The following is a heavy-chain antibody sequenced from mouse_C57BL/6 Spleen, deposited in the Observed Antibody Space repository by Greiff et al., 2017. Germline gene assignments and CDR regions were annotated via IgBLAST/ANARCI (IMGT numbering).Heavy chain of an antibody. D-gene: IGHD4-1*01. CDR2: INPSNGGT. Sequence: QVQLQQSGAELVKPGASVKLSCKASGYTFTEYTIHWVKQRSGQGLEWIGNINPSNGGTNYNEKFKSKATLTVDKSSSTAYMQLSSLTSEDSAVYYCARGWDVWYFDVWGTGTTVTVSS. V-gene: IGHV1-53*01. J-gene: IGHJ1*03. CDR1: GYTFTEYT. CDR3: ARGWDVWYFDV.